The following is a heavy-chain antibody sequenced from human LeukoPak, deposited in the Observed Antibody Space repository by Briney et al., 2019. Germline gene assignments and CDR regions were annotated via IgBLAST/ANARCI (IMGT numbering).Heavy chain of an antibody. D-gene: IGHD3-10*01. Sequence: GGSLRLSCAASGFTFSSYGMHWVRQAPGKGLEWVALISFDGSNKYSADSVKGRFTISRDNAKNSLYLQMNSLRAEDTAVYYCARDGSMVRGVIKPSAFDIWGQGTMVTVSS. CDR2: ISFDGSNK. CDR3: ARDGSMVRGVIKPSAFDI. CDR1: GFTFSSYG. J-gene: IGHJ3*02. V-gene: IGHV3-30*03.